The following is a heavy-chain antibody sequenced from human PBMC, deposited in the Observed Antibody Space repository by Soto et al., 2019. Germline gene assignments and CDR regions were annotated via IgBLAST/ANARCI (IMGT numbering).Heavy chain of an antibody. CDR1: GGTFSSYA. CDR3: AGRLGYCSSTSRYHHYYYYGMDV. Sequence: SVKVSCKASGGTFSSYAISWVRQAPGQGLEWMGGIIPIFGTANYAQKFQGRVTITADESTSTAYMELSSLRSEDTAVYYCAGRLGYCSSTSRYHHYYYYGMDVWGQGTTVTVSS. J-gene: IGHJ6*02. V-gene: IGHV1-69*13. D-gene: IGHD2-2*01. CDR2: IIPIFGTA.